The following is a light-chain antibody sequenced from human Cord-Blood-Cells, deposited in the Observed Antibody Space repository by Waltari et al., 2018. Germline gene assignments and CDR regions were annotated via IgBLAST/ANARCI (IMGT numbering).Light chain of an antibody. V-gene: IGKV1-39*01. CDR2: ASS. CDR1: QSISSY. Sequence: DIQMTQSPYSLSASVGDRVTITCRASQSISSYLNLYQQKPGKAPKLLIYASSSLQSGVPSRFSGSGSGTDFTLTISSLQPEDFATYYCQQSYSTPPYTFGQGTKLEIK. J-gene: IGKJ2*01. CDR3: QQSYSTPPYT.